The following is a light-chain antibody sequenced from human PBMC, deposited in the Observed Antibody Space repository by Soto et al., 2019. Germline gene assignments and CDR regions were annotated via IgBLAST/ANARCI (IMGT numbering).Light chain of an antibody. V-gene: IGLV2-8*01. CDR3: SSYAERNSVL. J-gene: IGLJ3*02. CDR1: SSDIGAYDY. CDR2: DID. Sequence: QSALTQPPSASGSPGQSVIISCAGSSSDIGAYDYVSWFQQHPGKAPNLLIYDIDKRPSGVPNRFSGSKSGSTAFLTVSGVQAEDEADYYCSSYAERNSVLFGGGTKVTVL.